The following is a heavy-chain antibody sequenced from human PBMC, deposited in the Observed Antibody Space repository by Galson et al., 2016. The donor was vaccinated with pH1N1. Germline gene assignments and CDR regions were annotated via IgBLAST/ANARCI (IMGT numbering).Heavy chain of an antibody. V-gene: IGHV1-69*15. CDR1: GGTFNTDA. Sequence: QSGAEVKKPGDSLKISCKASGGTFNTDAISWVRQAPGQGLEWMGRIIAIFGTANYAQKLQGRVTLTADESTSTAYMELSSLRSDDTAVYYCARGESRWERYFDSWGQGTLVIVSS. J-gene: IGHJ4*02. D-gene: IGHD1-26*01. CDR2: IIAIFGTA. CDR3: ARGESRWERYFDS.